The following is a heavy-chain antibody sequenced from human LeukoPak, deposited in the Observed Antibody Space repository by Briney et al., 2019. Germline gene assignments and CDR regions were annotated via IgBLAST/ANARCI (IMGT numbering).Heavy chain of an antibody. CDR3: ASYSSSWSDTINPKLSGAQTFDY. Sequence: GASVKVSCKASGYTFTGYYMHWVRQAPGQGLEWMGWINPNSGGTNYAQKFRGRVTMTRDTSISTAYMELSRLRSDDTAVYYCASYSSSWSDTINPKLSGAQTFDYWGQGTLVTVSS. J-gene: IGHJ4*02. CDR1: GYTFTGYY. CDR2: INPNSGGT. D-gene: IGHD6-13*01. V-gene: IGHV1-2*02.